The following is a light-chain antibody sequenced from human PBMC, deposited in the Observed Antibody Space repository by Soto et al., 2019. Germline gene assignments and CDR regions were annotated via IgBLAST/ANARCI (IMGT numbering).Light chain of an antibody. V-gene: IGLV2-14*01. Sequence: QSALTQPASVSGSPGQSITLSCTGTSSDVGAYDYVSWYQQPPGKAPKLMIYGVTNRPSGVSSRFSGSKSGNTASLTISGLQAEDEADYYCSSYTGGSTLFVFGAGTKVTVL. J-gene: IGLJ1*01. CDR3: SSYTGGSTLFV. CDR2: GVT. CDR1: SSDVGAYDY.